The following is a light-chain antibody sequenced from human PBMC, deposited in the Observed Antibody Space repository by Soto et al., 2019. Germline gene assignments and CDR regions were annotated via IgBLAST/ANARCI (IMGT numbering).Light chain of an antibody. V-gene: IGKV2-28*01. J-gene: IGKJ1*01. Sequence: DIVMTQSPLSLPVTPGEPASISCRSSQSLLHSNGYNYLDWYLQKPGQSPQLLIYLGSNRASGVPDRFSGSGSGTDFTLKISRVEAEDVGVYYCMQALHSPRTFSQGSKV. CDR1: QSLLHSNGYNY. CDR3: MQALHSPRT. CDR2: LGS.